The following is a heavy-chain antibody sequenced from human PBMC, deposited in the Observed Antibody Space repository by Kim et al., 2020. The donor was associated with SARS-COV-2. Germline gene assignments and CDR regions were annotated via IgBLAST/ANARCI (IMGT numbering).Heavy chain of an antibody. J-gene: IGHJ4*02. CDR3: ARDRVAALGSVALFDY. Sequence: GGSLRLSCAASGFTFSSYAMHWVRQAPGKGLEWVAVISYDGSNKYYADSVKGRFTISRDNSKNTLYLQMNSLRAEDTAVYYCARDRVAALGSVALFDYWGQGTLGTVSS. CDR2: ISYDGSNK. CDR1: GFTFSSYA. D-gene: IGHD6-6*01. V-gene: IGHV3-30-3*01.